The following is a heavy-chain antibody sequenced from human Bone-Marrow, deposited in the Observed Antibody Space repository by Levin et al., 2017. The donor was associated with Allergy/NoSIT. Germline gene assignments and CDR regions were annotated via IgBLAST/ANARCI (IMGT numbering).Heavy chain of an antibody. CDR2: INDDGST. D-gene: IGHD1-7*01. V-gene: IGHV4-34*01. Sequence: SETLSLTCAVYGGSFSGLYWSWIRQPPGKGLEWIGEINDDGSTNYNPSLKSRVTISMGTSKNQFSLKVSSVTAADTAVYYCGLLPPPTWNYNYYGMDVWGQGTTVTVSS. CDR3: GLLPPPTWNYNYYGMDV. J-gene: IGHJ6*02. CDR1: GGSFSGLY.